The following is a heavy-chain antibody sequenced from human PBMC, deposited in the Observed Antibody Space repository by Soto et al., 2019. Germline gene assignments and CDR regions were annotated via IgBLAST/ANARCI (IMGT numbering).Heavy chain of an antibody. CDR1: GGSISSGDYY. D-gene: IGHD2-15*01. Sequence: QVQLQESGPGLVKPSQTLSLTCTVSGGSISSGDYYWSWIRQPPGKGLEWIGYIYYSGSTYYNPYPKSRVTISVDAYKPQSXLKLSSVTAADTAVYYCARAQIRYCSGGSCYGFDPWGQGTLVTVSS. CDR2: IYYSGST. V-gene: IGHV4-30-4*01. J-gene: IGHJ5*02. CDR3: ARAQIRYCSGGSCYGFDP.